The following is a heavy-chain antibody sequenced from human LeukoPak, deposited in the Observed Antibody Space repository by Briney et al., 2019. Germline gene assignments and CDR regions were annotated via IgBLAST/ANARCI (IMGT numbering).Heavy chain of an antibody. CDR3: ARDLPIAVAPSGANNWFDP. Sequence: PSQTLSLTCTVSGGSISSGSYYWSWIRQPAGKGLEWIGRIYTSGSTNYNPSLKSRVTISVDTSKNQFSLKLSSVTAADTAVYYCARDLPIAVAPSGANNWFDPWGQGTLVTVSS. D-gene: IGHD6-19*01. CDR1: GGSISSGSYY. CDR2: IYTSGST. J-gene: IGHJ5*02. V-gene: IGHV4-61*02.